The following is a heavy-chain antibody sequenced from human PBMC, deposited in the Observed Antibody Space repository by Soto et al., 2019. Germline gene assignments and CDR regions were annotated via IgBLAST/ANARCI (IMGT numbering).Heavy chain of an antibody. CDR1: GDSISSSNSH. D-gene: IGHD2-15*01. V-gene: IGHV4-39*02. CDR2: VYYGGAIFYSGNI. Sequence: SETLSLTCTVSGDSISSSNSHWGWTRQPPGKGLEYIGSVYYGGAIFYSGNIYYNPSLKSRVSISLDTSKNHFSLELTSVTAADTAVYYCARVKLAGRGGFDYWGLGTLVTVSS. J-gene: IGHJ4*02. CDR3: ARVKLAGRGGFDY.